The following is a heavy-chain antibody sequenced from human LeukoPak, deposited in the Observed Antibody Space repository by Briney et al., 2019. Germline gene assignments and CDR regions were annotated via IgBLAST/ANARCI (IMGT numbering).Heavy chain of an antibody. CDR1: GFTFSNAW. D-gene: IGHD4-17*01. CDR2: IKSKINGGTT. CDR3: TTVSVTTGDY. V-gene: IGHV3-15*01. J-gene: IGHJ4*02. Sequence: GGSLRLSCAASGFTFSNAWMTWVRQAPGKGLEWVGRIKSKINGGTTDYAAPVKGRFTISRDDSKNTLYLQMNSLKTDDTAFYYCTTVSVTTGDYWGQGTLFTVSS.